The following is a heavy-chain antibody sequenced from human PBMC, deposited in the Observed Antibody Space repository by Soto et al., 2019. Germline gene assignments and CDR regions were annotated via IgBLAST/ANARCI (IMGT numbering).Heavy chain of an antibody. J-gene: IGHJ3*02. CDR3: AREEGPPLDAFDI. V-gene: IGHV1-3*01. CDR1: GYMFTNYY. Sequence: GASVKVSCKASGYMFTNYYLHWVRQAPGQRLEWMGWINAGNGNTKYSQKFQGRVTITRDTSASTAYMELSSLRSEDTAVYYCAREEGPPLDAFDIWGQGTMVTVSS. CDR2: INAGNGNT.